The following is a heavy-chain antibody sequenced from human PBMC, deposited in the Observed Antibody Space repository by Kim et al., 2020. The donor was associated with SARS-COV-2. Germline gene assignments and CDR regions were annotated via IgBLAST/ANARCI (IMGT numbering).Heavy chain of an antibody. CDR1: GFTFSSYS. CDR2: ISSSSSTI. Sequence: GGSLRLSCAASGFTFSSYSMNWVRQAPGKGLEWVSYISSSSSTIYYADSVKGRFTISRDNAKNSLYLQMNSLRDEDTAVYYCARDDRIYYYGSGGPSFDYYYGMDVWGQGTTVTVSS. CDR3: ARDDRIYYYGSGGPSFDYYYGMDV. D-gene: IGHD3-10*01. J-gene: IGHJ6*02. V-gene: IGHV3-48*02.